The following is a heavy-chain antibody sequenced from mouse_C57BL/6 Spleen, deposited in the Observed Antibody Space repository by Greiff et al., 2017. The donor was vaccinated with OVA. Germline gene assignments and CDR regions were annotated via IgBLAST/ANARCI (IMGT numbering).Heavy chain of an antibody. J-gene: IGHJ4*01. CDR3: ARGGGYSYYAMDY. CDR1: GYTFTSYW. V-gene: IGHV1-53*01. CDR2: INPSNGGP. Sequence: VQLQQPGTELVKPGASVKLSCKASGYTFTSYWMHWVKQRPGQGLEWIGNINPSNGGPNYNEKFKSKATLTVDKSSSTAYMQLSSLTSEDSAVYYCARGGGYSYYAMDYWGQGTSVTVSS. D-gene: IGHD2-3*01.